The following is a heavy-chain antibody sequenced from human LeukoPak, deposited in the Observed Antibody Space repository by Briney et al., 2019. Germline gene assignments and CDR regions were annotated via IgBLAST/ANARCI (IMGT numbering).Heavy chain of an antibody. Sequence: SETLSLTCTVSGYSISSGYYWGWIRQPPGKGLEWIGSIYHSGSTYYNPSLKSRVTISVDTSKNQLSLKLSSVTAADTAVYYCARDDTNWFDPWGQGTLVTVSS. CDR1: GYSISSGYY. J-gene: IGHJ5*02. D-gene: IGHD3-22*01. V-gene: IGHV4-38-2*02. CDR2: IYHSGST. CDR3: ARDDTNWFDP.